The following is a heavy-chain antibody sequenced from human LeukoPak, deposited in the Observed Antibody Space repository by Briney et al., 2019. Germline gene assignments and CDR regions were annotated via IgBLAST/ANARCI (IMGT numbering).Heavy chain of an antibody. J-gene: IGHJ4*02. D-gene: IGHD4-17*01. V-gene: IGHV3-7*01. CDR1: GFTFSSYW. CDR3: ARLARYGDYPRGFDY. CDR2: IKQDGSEK. Sequence: PGGSLRLSCAASGFTFSSYWMSWVRQAPGKGLEWVANIKQDGSEKYYVDSVKGRFTISRDNAKNSLYLQMNSLRAEDTAVYYCARLARYGDYPRGFDYWGQGTLVTVSS.